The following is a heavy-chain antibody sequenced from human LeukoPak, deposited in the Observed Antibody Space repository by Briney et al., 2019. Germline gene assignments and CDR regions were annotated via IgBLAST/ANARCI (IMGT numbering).Heavy chain of an antibody. CDR2: ISSSSSTI. CDR1: GFTFSSYS. Sequence: HPGGSLRLSCAASGFTFSSYSMNWVRQAPGKGLEWVSYISSSSSTIYYADSAKGRFTISRDNAKNSLYLQMNSLRAEDTAVYYCAGGALRYFDWSGDYDAFDIWGQGTMVTVSS. J-gene: IGHJ3*02. V-gene: IGHV3-48*01. D-gene: IGHD3-9*01. CDR3: AGGALRYFDWSGDYDAFDI.